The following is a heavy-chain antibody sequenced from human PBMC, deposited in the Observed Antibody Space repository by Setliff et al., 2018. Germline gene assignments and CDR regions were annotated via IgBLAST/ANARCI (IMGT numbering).Heavy chain of an antibody. Sequence: GASVKVSCKASGYTFTDYSIHWVRQAPGQGLDRVGWINPNTGVTKHAEKFQGRITMTRDTSISTAYMELSRLTSDDSAVYYCARAVSGYDYHYFDKWGQGTLVTVSS. CDR3: ARAVSGYDYHYFDK. V-gene: IGHV1-2*02. J-gene: IGHJ4*02. CDR2: INPNTGVT. D-gene: IGHD5-12*01. CDR1: GYTFTDYS.